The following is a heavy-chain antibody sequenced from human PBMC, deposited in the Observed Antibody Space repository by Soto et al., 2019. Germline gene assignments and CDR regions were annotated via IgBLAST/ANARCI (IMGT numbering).Heavy chain of an antibody. V-gene: IGHV3-30*18. Sequence: GGSLRLSCAASGFTFSSYDMHWVRQAPGKGLEWVAVISYDGSNKYYADSVKGRFTISRDNSKNTLYLQMNSLRAEDTAVYYCAKDMGRGPRNYYDSRTNWFDPWGQGTLVTVSS. CDR3: AKDMGRGPRNYYDSRTNWFDP. J-gene: IGHJ5*02. CDR2: ISYDGSNK. CDR1: GFTFSSYD. D-gene: IGHD3-22*01.